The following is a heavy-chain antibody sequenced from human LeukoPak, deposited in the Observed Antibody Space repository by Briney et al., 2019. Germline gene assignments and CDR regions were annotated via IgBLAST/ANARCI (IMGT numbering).Heavy chain of an antibody. CDR1: GGTFSSYA. CDR3: ARVARLGELSYNFDY. V-gene: IGHV1-69*01. D-gene: IGHD3-16*02. Sequence: GASVKVSCKASGGTFSSYAISWVRQAPGQGLEWMGGIIPIFGTAKYAQKFQGRVTITADESTSTAYMELSSLRSEDTAVYYCARVARLGELSYNFDYWGQGTLVTVSS. CDR2: IIPIFGTA. J-gene: IGHJ4*02.